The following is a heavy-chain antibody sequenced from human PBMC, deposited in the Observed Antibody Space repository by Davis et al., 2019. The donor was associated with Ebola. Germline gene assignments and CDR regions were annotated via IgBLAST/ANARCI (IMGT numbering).Heavy chain of an antibody. CDR2: VFHGGTT. CDR3: ARDPVSTPGHSIGWLSSYFDC. J-gene: IGHJ4*02. D-gene: IGHD6-19*01. CDR1: GYSISSFYY. Sequence: MPSETLSLTCNVSGYSISSFYYWAWIRQPPEKGLEWIASVFHGGTTYFNPSLESRVTISTDTSTNQFSLKLSSVTAADSALYYCARDPVSTPGHSIGWLSSYFDCWGQGTPVTVSS. V-gene: IGHV4-38-2*02.